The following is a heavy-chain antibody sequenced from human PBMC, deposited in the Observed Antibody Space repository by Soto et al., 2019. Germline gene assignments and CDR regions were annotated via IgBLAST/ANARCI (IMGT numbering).Heavy chain of an antibody. CDR2: ITVGTGNT. CDR1: GFIFTSSS. J-gene: IGHJ4*02. CDR3: AAGDSSGYYGG. D-gene: IGHD3-22*01. Sequence: GASVKVSGKASGFIFTSSSVQWVRQARGQRLEWVGWITVGTGNTNYAQKFQERVTITRDMSTSTAYMELSNLRSEDTAVYYCAAGDSSGYYGGWGQGTQVTVSS. V-gene: IGHV1-58*01.